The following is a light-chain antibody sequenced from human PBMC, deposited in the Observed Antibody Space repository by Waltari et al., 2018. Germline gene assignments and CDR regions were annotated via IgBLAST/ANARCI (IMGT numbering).Light chain of an antibody. V-gene: IGLV2-8*01. J-gene: IGLJ2*01. Sequence: QSALTQPPSASGSPGQSVTISCTGTSSDVGGYNYVSWYQQHPGKAPKLMIYEVRPRPSGVPDRFSGSKAGDTAALTVSGLQAEDEADYYCSSFAGTNNFVVFGGGTKLTV. CDR1: SSDVGGYNY. CDR2: EVR. CDR3: SSFAGTNNFVV.